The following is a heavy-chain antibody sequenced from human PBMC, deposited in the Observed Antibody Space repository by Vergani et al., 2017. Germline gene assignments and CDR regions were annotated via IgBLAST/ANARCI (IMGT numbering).Heavy chain of an antibody. V-gene: IGHV3-15*01. Sequence: EVQLVESGGGLVKPWGSLRLSCAASGFTFSNAWMSWVRQAPGKGLEWVGRIKSKTDGGTTDYAAPVKGRFTISRDDSKNTLYLQMNSLKTEDTAVYYCTTAYYYDSSGSRDWGQGTLVTVSS. CDR1: GFTFSNAW. D-gene: IGHD3-22*01. J-gene: IGHJ4*02. CDR3: TTAYYYDSSGSRD. CDR2: IKSKTDGGTT.